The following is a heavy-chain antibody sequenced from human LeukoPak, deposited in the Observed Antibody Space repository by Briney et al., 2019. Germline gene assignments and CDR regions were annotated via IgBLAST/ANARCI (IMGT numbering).Heavy chain of an antibody. CDR3: ARVSSSSWYSRYYYYYMDV. Sequence: SETLSLTCTVSGASISSYYWSWIRQPPGKGLEWIGYIYYSGSTNYNPSLKSRVTISVDTSKNQFSLKLSSVTAADTAVYYCARVSSSSWYSRYYYYYMDVWGKGTTVTVSS. D-gene: IGHD6-13*01. V-gene: IGHV4-59*01. CDR1: GASISSYY. CDR2: IYYSGST. J-gene: IGHJ6*03.